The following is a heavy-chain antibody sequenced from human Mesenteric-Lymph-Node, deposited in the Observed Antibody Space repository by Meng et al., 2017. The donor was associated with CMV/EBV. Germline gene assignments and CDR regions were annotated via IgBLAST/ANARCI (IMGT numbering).Heavy chain of an antibody. V-gene: IGHV1-69*10. CDR3: ARRYYGSGSTIGY. D-gene: IGHD3-10*01. CDR1: GGTFSSYA. Sequence: SVKVSCKASGGTFSSYAISWVRQAPGQGLEWMGGIIPILGIANYAQKFQGRITISRNTSISTAYMELSSLRSEDTAVYYCARRYYGSGSTIGYWGQGTPVTVSS. J-gene: IGHJ4*02. CDR2: IIPILGIA.